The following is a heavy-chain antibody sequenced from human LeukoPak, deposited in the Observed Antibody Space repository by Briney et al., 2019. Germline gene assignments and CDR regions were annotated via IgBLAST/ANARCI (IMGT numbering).Heavy chain of an antibody. D-gene: IGHD6-6*01. J-gene: IGHJ2*01. CDR1: GGSISSYY. Sequence: SETLSLTCTVSGGSISSYYWSWIRQPPGKGLEWIGYISYSGNTKYNPSLNSRVTISLDTSKSHFSLKLNSVTATDTAVYYCARVTREAARYWYFDLWGRGTLVTVSS. V-gene: IGHV4-59*01. CDR2: ISYSGNT. CDR3: ARVTREAARYWYFDL.